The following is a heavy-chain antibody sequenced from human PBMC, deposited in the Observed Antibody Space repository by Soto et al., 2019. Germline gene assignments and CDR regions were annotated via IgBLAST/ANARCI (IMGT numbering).Heavy chain of an antibody. CDR2: ISDSGAGT. D-gene: IGHD1-26*01. J-gene: IGHJ4*02. CDR1: GFAFSSYA. Sequence: LRLSCAASGFAFSSYAMSWVRQAPGKGLDWVSAISDSGAGTYYADSVKGRFTISRDNSKNTLYLQMNSLRAEDTAVYYCVKDNSGKYGVFDYWGQGTLVTVSS. CDR3: VKDNSGKYGVFDY. V-gene: IGHV3-23*01.